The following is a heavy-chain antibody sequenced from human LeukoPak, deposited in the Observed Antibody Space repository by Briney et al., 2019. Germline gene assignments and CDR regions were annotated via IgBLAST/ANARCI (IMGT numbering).Heavy chain of an antibody. V-gene: IGHV3-21*01. CDR1: GFTFSSYS. J-gene: IGHJ4*02. Sequence: PGGSLRLSCAASGFTFSSYSMNWVRQAPGKGLEWVSSISSSSSYIYYADSVKGRFTISRDNAKNSLYLQMNSLRAEDTAVYYCARSNSSGYCFDYWGQGTLVTVSS. CDR3: ARSNSSGYCFDY. CDR2: ISSSSSYI. D-gene: IGHD3-22*01.